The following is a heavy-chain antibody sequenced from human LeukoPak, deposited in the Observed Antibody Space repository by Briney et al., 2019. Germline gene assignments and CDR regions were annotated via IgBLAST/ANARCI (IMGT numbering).Heavy chain of an antibody. V-gene: IGHV1-2*04. D-gene: IGHD4-11*01. Sequence: ASVKVSCKASGYTFTGYYMHWVRQAPGQGLEWMGWINPNSGGTNYAQKFQGWVTMTRDTSISTAYMELSRLRSDDTAVYYCARDRGSRGSNLPDYWGQGTLVTVSS. CDR2: INPNSGGT. J-gene: IGHJ4*02. CDR3: ARDRGSRGSNLPDY. CDR1: GYTFTGYY.